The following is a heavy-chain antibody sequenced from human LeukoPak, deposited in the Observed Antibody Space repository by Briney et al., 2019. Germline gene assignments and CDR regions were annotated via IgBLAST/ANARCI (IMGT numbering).Heavy chain of an antibody. CDR1: GFTFSNYW. J-gene: IGHJ5*02. CDR3: AKDLSAFSSGSWFDP. CDR2: IKQDESEE. Sequence: GGSLRLSCAASGFTFSNYWMSWARQAPGKGLEWVANIKQDESEEYYADSVKGRFTISRDNSKSTLYLQMNSLRAEDTAVYYCAKDLSAFSSGSWFDPWGQGTLVTVSS. V-gene: IGHV3-7*03. D-gene: IGHD1-26*01.